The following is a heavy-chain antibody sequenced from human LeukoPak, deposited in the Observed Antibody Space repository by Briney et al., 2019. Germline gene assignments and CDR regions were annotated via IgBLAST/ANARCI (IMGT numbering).Heavy chain of an antibody. D-gene: IGHD3-10*01. J-gene: IGHJ4*02. V-gene: IGHV3-23*01. CDR2: ISGSGGST. CDR3: AKANVLLWFGELLYFDY. CDR1: GFTFSSYA. Sequence: GGSLRLSCAASGFTFSSYAMSWVRQAPGKGLEWVSGISGSGGSTYYADSVKGRFTISRDNSKNTLYLQMNSLRAEDTAVYYCAKANVLLWFGELLYFDYWGQGTLVTVSS.